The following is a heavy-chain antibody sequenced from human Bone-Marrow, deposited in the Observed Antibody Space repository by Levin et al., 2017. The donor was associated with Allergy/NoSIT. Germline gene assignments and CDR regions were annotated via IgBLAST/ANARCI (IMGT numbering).Heavy chain of an antibody. CDR2: IVPIFGTT. V-gene: IGHV1-69*06. CDR1: GGIFSTYV. CDR3: AGSSSGTGQFDH. Sequence: SVKDSCKASGGIFSTYVISWVRQAPGQGLEWMGGIVPIFGTTHYAQKLQGRITITADKSTSTAYMELSRLRSEDTAVYYCAGSSSGTGQFDHWGQGTLVTVSS. D-gene: IGHD6-6*01. J-gene: IGHJ4*02.